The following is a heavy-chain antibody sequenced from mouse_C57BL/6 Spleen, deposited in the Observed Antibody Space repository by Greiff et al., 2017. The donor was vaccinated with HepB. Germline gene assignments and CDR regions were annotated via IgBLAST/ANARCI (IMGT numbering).Heavy chain of an antibody. CDR3: TSYSNYDRFAY. CDR2: IRNKANNHAT. J-gene: IGHJ3*01. CDR1: GFTFSDAW. Sequence: VQLKESGGGLVQPGGSMKLSCAASGFTFSDAWMDWVRQSPEKGLEWVAEIRNKANNHATYYAESVKGRFTISRDDSKSSVYLQMNSLRAEDTGIYYCTSYSNYDRFAYWGQGTLVTVSA. V-gene: IGHV6-6*01. D-gene: IGHD2-5*01.